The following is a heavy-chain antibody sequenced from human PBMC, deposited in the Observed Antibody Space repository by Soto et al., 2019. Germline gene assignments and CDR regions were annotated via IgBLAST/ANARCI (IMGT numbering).Heavy chain of an antibody. Sequence: SETLSLTCAVYGGPFSNYYWNWIRQPPGKGLEWIGEIDHSGSNTCNPSLKSRLTLSIDTSKNQFSLKLSSVTAADTAVYYCARGGHCTSTSCYLMDVWGRGTTVTVSS. V-gene: IGHV4-34*01. CDR1: GGPFSNYY. D-gene: IGHD2-2*01. J-gene: IGHJ6*02. CDR2: IDHSGSN. CDR3: ARGGHCTSTSCYLMDV.